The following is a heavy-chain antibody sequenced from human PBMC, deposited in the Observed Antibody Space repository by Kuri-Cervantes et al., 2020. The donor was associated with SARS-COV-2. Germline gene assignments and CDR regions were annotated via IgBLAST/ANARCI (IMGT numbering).Heavy chain of an antibody. CDR3: ARRFGTPIFGVVRPTNWFDP. CDR1: GYSSTDHD. D-gene: IGHD3-3*01. Sequence: ASVKVSCKASGYSSTDHDINWVRQAPGQGLEWMGGIIPIFGTANYAQKFQGRVTMTRNTSVSTAYMELSSLRSEDTAVYYCARRFGTPIFGVVRPTNWFDPWGQGTLVTVSS. J-gene: IGHJ5*02. V-gene: IGHV1-8*02. CDR2: IIPIFGTA.